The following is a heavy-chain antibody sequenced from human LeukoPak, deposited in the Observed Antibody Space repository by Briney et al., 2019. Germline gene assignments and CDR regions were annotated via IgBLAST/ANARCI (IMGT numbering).Heavy chain of an antibody. CDR3: ARAAEYGSGSYYRPYFDY. CDR2: INSDGSNT. CDR1: GFTFSSYR. D-gene: IGHD3-10*01. J-gene: IGHJ4*02. V-gene: IGHV3-74*03. Sequence: GGSLRLSCAVSGFTFSSYRMHWVRQAPGKGLVWVSRINSDGSNTKYADSVKGRFTISRDNAKNTLYLQMNSLRAEDTAVYYCARAAEYGSGSYYRPYFDYWGQGTLVTVSS.